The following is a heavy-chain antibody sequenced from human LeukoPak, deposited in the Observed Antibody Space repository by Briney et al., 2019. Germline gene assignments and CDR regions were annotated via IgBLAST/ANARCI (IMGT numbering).Heavy chain of an antibody. CDR3: AKDIFTGIAAAGAIDY. Sequence: PGGSLRLSCAASGFTFSSYAMSWVRQAPGKGLEWVSGISWNSGSIGYADSVKGRFTISRDNAKNSLYLQMNSLRAEDTALYYCAKDIFTGIAAAGAIDYWGQGTLVTVSS. D-gene: IGHD6-13*01. V-gene: IGHV3-9*01. CDR1: GFTFSSYA. J-gene: IGHJ4*02. CDR2: ISWNSGSI.